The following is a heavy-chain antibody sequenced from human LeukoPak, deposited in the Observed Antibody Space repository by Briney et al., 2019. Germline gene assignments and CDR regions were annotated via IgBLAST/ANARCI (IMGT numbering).Heavy chain of an antibody. CDR1: GFTFSSYA. D-gene: IGHD6-19*01. V-gene: IGHV3-23*01. Sequence: GGSLRLSCAASGFTFSSYAMSWVRQAPGKGLEWVSAIGGSGGSTYYADSVKGRFTISRDNSKNTLYLQMNSLRAEDTAVYYCAKYSSGWYGLDYWGQGTLVTVPS. J-gene: IGHJ4*02. CDR2: IGGSGGST. CDR3: AKYSSGWYGLDY.